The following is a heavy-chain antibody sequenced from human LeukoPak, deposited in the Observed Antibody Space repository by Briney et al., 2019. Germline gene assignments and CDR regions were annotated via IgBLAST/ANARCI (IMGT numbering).Heavy chain of an antibody. D-gene: IGHD5-12*01. CDR3: AKDRYGSDNRGTFDN. J-gene: IGHJ4*02. V-gene: IGHV3-23*01. CDR2: ISGSGGFT. Sequence: PGGSLRLSCAASGFTFSTYAMTWVRQAPGKGLEWVSGISGSGGFTYYADSVKGRFTISRDNSKSTLYLQVNSLRGEDTAVYFCAKDRYGSDNRGTFDNWGQGTLVTVSS. CDR1: GFTFSTYA.